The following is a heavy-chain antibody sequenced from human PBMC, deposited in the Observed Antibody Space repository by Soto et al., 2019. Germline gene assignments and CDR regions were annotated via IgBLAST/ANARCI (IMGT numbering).Heavy chain of an antibody. V-gene: IGHV1-69*01. D-gene: IGHD3-22*01. CDR2: IIPIFGTA. Sequence: QVQLVQSGAEVKKPGSSVKVSCKASGGTFSSYAISWVRQAPGQGLEWMGVIIPIFGTAHYAQKFQGRVTTTADESTSTAYMELSSLRSEDTAVYYCAKYYYDSSGYYSDYYYGMDVWGQGTTVTVSS. CDR3: AKYYYDSSGYYSDYYYGMDV. CDR1: GGTFSSYA. J-gene: IGHJ6*02.